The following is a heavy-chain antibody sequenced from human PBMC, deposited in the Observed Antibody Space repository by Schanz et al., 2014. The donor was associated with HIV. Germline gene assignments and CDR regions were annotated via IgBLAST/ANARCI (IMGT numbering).Heavy chain of an antibody. J-gene: IGHJ6*02. CDR1: GFTFSSYG. Sequence: QVQLVESGGGVVQPGRSLRLSCAASGFTFSSYGMHWVRQAPGKGLEWVAVIWYDGSNKYYADSVKGRFTISRDNSKNTLYLQMNSLRAEDTAVYYCASSFPGWELLGGYYYYAMDVWGQGTTVTVSS. D-gene: IGHD1-26*01. CDR3: ASSFPGWELLGGYYYYAMDV. CDR2: IWYDGSNK. V-gene: IGHV3-33*01.